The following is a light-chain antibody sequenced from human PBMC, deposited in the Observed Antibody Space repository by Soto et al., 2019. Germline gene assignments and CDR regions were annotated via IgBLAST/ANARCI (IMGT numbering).Light chain of an antibody. V-gene: IGLV1-51*01. J-gene: IGLJ3*02. Sequence: QSVLTQPPSVSAAPGQKVTISCFGGNSNIGKNYVSWYQQLPGTAPKLLIYGNNNRHSGISDRISGSKSGTSATLGITGLQPGDEADYYCATWDNTLSVEVFGGGTKLTVL. CDR3: ATWDNTLSVEV. CDR2: GNN. CDR1: NSNIGKNY.